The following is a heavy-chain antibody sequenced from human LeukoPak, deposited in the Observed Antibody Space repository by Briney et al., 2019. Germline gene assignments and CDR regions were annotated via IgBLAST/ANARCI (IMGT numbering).Heavy chain of an antibody. CDR2: INSDGSST. V-gene: IGHV3-74*01. CDR1: GFTFSSYW. Sequence: GGSLRLSCAASGFTFSSYWMHWGRQAPGKGLVWVSRINSDGSSTSYADSVKGRFTISRDNAKNTLYLQMNSLRAEDTAVYYCARAPGTMVRGVPHYNWFDPWGQGTLVTVSS. D-gene: IGHD3-10*01. J-gene: IGHJ5*02. CDR3: ARAPGTMVRGVPHYNWFDP.